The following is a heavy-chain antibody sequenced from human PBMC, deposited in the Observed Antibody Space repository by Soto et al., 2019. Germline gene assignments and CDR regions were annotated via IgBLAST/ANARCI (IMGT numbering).Heavy chain of an antibody. CDR2: ISGSGSII. CDR1: GFTFSNYE. V-gene: IGHV3-48*03. J-gene: IGHJ2*01. Sequence: GGSLRLSCAASGFTFSNYEMNWVRQAPGKRLEWLAYISGSGSIIYYSDSVKGRFTLSRDNVKNSLSLQMDSLRVEDSATYYCARDYHSGWRSFWFFDLWGRGTPVTVSS. D-gene: IGHD6-19*01. CDR3: ARDYHSGWRSFWFFDL.